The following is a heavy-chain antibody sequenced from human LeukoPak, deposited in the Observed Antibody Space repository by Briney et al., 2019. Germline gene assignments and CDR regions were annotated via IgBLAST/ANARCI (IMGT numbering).Heavy chain of an antibody. Sequence: SETLSLTCAVYGGSFSGYYWSWIRQPPGKGLEWIGEINHSGSTNYNPSLKSRVTISVDTSKNQFSLKLSSVTAADTAVYYCARHRQLATLAAAGTRYYYYMDVWGKGTTVTVSS. CDR1: GGSFSGYY. D-gene: IGHD6-13*01. CDR3: ARHRQLATLAAAGTRYYYYMDV. V-gene: IGHV4-34*01. CDR2: INHSGST. J-gene: IGHJ6*03.